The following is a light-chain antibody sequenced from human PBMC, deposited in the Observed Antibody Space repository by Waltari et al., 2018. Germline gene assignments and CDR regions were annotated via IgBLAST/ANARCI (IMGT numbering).Light chain of an antibody. CDR2: LNSDGSH. Sequence: QLVLTQSPSASASLGASVKLTCTLSSGHSSYAIAWHQQQPEKGPRYWMKLNSDGSHSKGDGIPDRFSGSSSGAERYLTISSLQSEDEADYYCQTWGTGTLVFGGGTKLTVL. V-gene: IGLV4-69*01. J-gene: IGLJ3*02. CDR3: QTWGTGTLV. CDR1: SGHSSYA.